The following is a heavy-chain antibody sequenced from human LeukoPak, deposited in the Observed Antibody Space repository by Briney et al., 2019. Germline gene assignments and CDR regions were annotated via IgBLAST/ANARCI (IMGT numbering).Heavy chain of an antibody. CDR2: ISNDGGNK. CDR3: ARGGLQSEAFDI. Sequence: SGGSLRLSCAVSGFTFSTYGMQWVRQAPGKGLEWVAVISNDGGNKFYADSVKGRFTISRDNSKNTLYLQMNSLRSEDTAVYHCARGGLQSEAFDIWGQGTMVTVSS. V-gene: IGHV3-30*03. J-gene: IGHJ3*02. CDR1: GFTFSTYG. D-gene: IGHD4-11*01.